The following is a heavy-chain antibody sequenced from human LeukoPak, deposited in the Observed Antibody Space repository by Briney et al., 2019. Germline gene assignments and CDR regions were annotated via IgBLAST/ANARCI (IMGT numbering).Heavy chain of an antibody. V-gene: IGHV5-51*01. CDR2: IYPGDSDT. J-gene: IGHJ4*02. CDR1: GYSFTSYW. CDR3: ARIYGSGSYRYFDY. D-gene: IGHD3-10*01. Sequence: GESLKISCKGSGYSFTSYWIGWLRQMPGKGLEWMGIIYPGDSDTRYSPSFRGQVTISADKSISTAYLQWRTLEAADTAMYYWARIYGSGSYRYFDYWGQGTMVTVSS.